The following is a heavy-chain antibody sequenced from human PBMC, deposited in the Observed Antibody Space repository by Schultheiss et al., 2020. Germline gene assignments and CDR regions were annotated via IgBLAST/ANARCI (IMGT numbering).Heavy chain of an antibody. CDR3: AKSGVWGAVDY. J-gene: IGHJ4*02. V-gene: IGHV3-30*15. Sequence: GESLKISCAASGFTFSSYAIHWVRQAPGRGLEWVAVISSDGSKKSYADSVKGRFTISRDNSRNTLWLQMSSLRLEDTAVYYCAKSGVWGAVDYWGQGTLVTVSS. CDR1: GFTFSSYA. D-gene: IGHD1-26*01. CDR2: ISSDGSKK.